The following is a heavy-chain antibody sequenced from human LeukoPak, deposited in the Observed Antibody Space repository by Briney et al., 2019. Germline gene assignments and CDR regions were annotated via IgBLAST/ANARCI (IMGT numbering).Heavy chain of an antibody. V-gene: IGHV3-74*01. Sequence: GGSLRLSCAASGFTFSSYWMHWVRQAPGRGLVWVSRINSDGSSTSYADSVKGRFTISRDNAKNTLYLQMNSLRAEDTAVYYRASYYYDSSGYYRFDYWGQGTLVTVSS. D-gene: IGHD3-22*01. CDR1: GFTFSSYW. CDR2: INSDGSST. J-gene: IGHJ4*02. CDR3: ASYYYDSSGYYRFDY.